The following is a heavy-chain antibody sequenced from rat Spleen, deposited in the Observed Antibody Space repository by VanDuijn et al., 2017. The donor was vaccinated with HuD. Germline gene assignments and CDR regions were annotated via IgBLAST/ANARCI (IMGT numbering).Heavy chain of an antibody. D-gene: IGHD1-10*01. CDR2: ITYSGST. J-gene: IGHJ2*01. CDR3: GRDNNYKAY. Sequence: EVQLQESGPGLLKPSQSLSLTCSVTVYSITTNYWDWIRKFPGNKMEWIGHITYSGSTSYNPSLKSRISITRDTSKNQFFLQVNSVTTEDTATYYCGRDNNYKAYWGQGVLVTVSS. V-gene: IGHV3-1*01. CDR1: VYSITTNY.